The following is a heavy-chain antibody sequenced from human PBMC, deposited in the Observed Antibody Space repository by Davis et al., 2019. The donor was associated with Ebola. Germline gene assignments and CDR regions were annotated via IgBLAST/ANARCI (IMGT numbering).Heavy chain of an antibody. CDR2: ISYDGVNK. D-gene: IGHD6-25*01. CDR3: ARPKYSSDLDSMRYYGIDV. Sequence: PGGSLRLSCAASGFTFSNYAVHWVRQSPGKGLEWVALISYDGVNKYYADSVKGRFTISRDNSKNILSLQMDSLKDEDTAVYYCARPKYSSDLDSMRYYGIDVWGQGTTVTVSS. J-gene: IGHJ6*02. V-gene: IGHV3-30-3*01. CDR1: GFTFSNYA.